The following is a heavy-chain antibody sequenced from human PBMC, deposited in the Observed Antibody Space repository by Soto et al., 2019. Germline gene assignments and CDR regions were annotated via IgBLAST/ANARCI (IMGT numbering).Heavy chain of an antibody. CDR1: EGSIIDHD. D-gene: IGHD3-16*01. CDR2: IYYSGST. CDR3: SLTALGY. Sequence: VAEGSIIDHDWSWIRQPPGKGLEWIGYIYYSGSTNYNPSLTSRVTMTTDTSTSTAYMELRSLRSHDTAGYHCSLTALGYWGKGTLV. J-gene: IGHJ1*01. V-gene: IGHV4-59*03.